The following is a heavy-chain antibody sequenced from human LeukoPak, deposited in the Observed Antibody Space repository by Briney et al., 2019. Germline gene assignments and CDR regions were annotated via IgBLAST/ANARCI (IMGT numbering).Heavy chain of an antibody. CDR3: ARQEQWLGRNC. Sequence: KPGGSLAPLLSASGFPFQMLMETGVRQAPGKGLEWVSSISSSSSYIYYADSVKGRFTISRDNAKNSLYLQMNSLRAEDTAVYYCARQEQWLGRNCWGQGTLVTVSS. D-gene: IGHD6-19*01. CDR1: GFPFQMLM. J-gene: IGHJ4*02. V-gene: IGHV3-21*01. CDR2: ISSSSSYI.